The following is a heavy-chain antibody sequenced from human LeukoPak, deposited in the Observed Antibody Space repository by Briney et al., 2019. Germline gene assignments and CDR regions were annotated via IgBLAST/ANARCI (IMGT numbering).Heavy chain of an antibody. Sequence: SETLSLTCTVSGGSISSYYWSWIRQPPGKGLEWIGYIYYSGSTNYNPSLKSRVTISVGTSKNQFSLKLSSVTAADTAVYYCARLWGPFGGNSETDAFDIWGQGTMVTVSS. J-gene: IGHJ3*02. CDR1: GGSISSYY. D-gene: IGHD4-23*01. V-gene: IGHV4-59*08. CDR2: IYYSGST. CDR3: ARLWGPFGGNSETDAFDI.